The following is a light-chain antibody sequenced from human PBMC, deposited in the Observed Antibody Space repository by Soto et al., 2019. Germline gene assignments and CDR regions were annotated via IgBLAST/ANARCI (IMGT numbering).Light chain of an antibody. CDR1: QSVSSSY. CDR2: GAS. CDR3: QQYGSSPT. J-gene: IGKJ4*01. V-gene: IGKV3-20*01. Sequence: EIVLTQSPGTLSLSPGERATLSCRASQSVSSSYLAWYQQKPGQAPRLLIYGASSRATGIPDRFSGSGSGTDFILTSSRLEPEDFAVYYCQQYGSSPTFGGGTKVEIK.